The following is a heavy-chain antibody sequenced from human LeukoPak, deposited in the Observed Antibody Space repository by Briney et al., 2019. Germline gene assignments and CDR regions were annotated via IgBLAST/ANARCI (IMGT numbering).Heavy chain of an antibody. CDR3: ARDLSPYDFWSGLDY. J-gene: IGHJ4*02. Sequence: GGSLRLSCAASGFTFSSYAMHWVRQAPGKGLEWVAVISYDGSNKYYADSVKGRFTISRDNSKNTLYLQMNSLRAEDTAVYYCARDLSPYDFWSGLDYWGQGTLVTVSS. CDR2: ISYDGSNK. CDR1: GFTFSSYA. V-gene: IGHV3-30*04. D-gene: IGHD3-3*01.